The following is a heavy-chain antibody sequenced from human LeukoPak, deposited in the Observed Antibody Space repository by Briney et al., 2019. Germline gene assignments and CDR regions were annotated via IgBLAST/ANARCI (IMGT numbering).Heavy chain of an antibody. CDR3: TKRVKYGGTWDHFAD. D-gene: IGHD1-26*01. Sequence: GRSLRLSCAASGFTFDNYRMSWVRQAPGKGLDWVSTVNADGGNTYYADSVKGRFTISRDNSKSTLILQMNSLRVEDTALYYCTKRVKYGGTWDHFADWGQGTLVTVSS. V-gene: IGHV3-23*01. CDR2: VNADGGNT. CDR1: GFTFDNYR. J-gene: IGHJ4*02.